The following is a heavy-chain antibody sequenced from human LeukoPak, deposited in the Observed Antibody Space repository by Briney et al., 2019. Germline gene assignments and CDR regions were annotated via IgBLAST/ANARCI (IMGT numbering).Heavy chain of an antibody. V-gene: IGHV4-31*03. CDR2: IYYSGST. CDR3: ARLPLAAAGRGYYYYYGMDV. J-gene: IGHJ6*02. Sequence: SETLSLPCTVSGGSISSGGYYWSWIRQHPGKGLEWIGYIYYSGSTYYNPSLKSRVTISVDTSKNQFSLKLSSVTAADTAVYYCARLPLAAAGRGYYYYYGMDVWGQGTTVTVSS. D-gene: IGHD6-13*01. CDR1: GGSISSGGYY.